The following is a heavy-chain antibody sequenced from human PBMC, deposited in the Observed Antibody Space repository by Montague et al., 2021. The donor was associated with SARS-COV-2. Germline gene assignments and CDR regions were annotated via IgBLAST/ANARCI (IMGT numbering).Heavy chain of an antibody. J-gene: IGHJ4*02. CDR1: GFTFSSYW. CDR3: AAGQSSSWL. D-gene: IGHD6-13*01. CDR2: IKQDGSEK. Sequence: SLRLSCAASGFTFSSYWMSWVRQAPGKGLEWVANIKQDGSEKYYVDSVKGRFTISRDNAQTSLYLQMNSLRVKDTAVYYCAAGQSSSWLWGQGTLVTVSS. V-gene: IGHV3-7*01.